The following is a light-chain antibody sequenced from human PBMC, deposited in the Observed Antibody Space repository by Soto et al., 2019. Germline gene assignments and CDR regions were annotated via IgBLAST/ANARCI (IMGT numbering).Light chain of an antibody. CDR2: SNN. CDR1: SSNIGSNY. J-gene: IGLJ2*01. CDR3: AAWDDSLSGYVV. V-gene: IGLV1-47*02. Sequence: QLVLPQPPSASGTPGQRVTISCSGSSSNIGSNYVYWYQQLPGTAPKLLIYSNNQRPSGVPDRFSGSKSGTSASLAISGLRSEDEADYYCAAWDDSLSGYVVFGGGTKLTVL.